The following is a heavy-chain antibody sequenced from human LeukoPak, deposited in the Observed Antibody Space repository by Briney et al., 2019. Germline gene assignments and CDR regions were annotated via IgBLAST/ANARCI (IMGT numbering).Heavy chain of an antibody. Sequence: PSQTLSLTCTVSGGSISSGGYYWSWIRQHPGKGLEWIGYIYYSGSTYYNPSLKSRVTISVDTSKSQFSLKLSSVTAAYTAVYYCARDRNYYDSSGYYSAMVDYWGQGTPVTVSS. J-gene: IGHJ4*02. V-gene: IGHV4-30-4*08. CDR3: ARDRNYYDSSGYYSAMVDY. CDR2: IYYSGST. CDR1: GGSISSGGYY. D-gene: IGHD3-22*01.